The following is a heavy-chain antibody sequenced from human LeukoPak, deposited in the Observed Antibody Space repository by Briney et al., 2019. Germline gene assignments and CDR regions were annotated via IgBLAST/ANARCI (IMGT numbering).Heavy chain of an antibody. CDR2: IYYSGST. D-gene: IGHD3-9*01. CDR1: GGSISSYY. J-gene: IGHJ5*02. CDR3: ARGNYDILTGYSRGDWFDP. Sequence: SETLSLTCTVSGGSISSYYWSWIRQPPGKGLEWIGYIYYSGSTNYNPSLKSRVTISVDTSKSQFSLKLSSVTAADTAVYYCARGNYDILTGYSRGDWFDPWGQGTLVTVSS. V-gene: IGHV4-59*12.